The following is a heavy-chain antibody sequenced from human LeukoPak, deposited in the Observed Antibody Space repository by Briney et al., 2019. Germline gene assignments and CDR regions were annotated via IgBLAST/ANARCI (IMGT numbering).Heavy chain of an antibody. CDR1: GFTFSGFA. J-gene: IGHJ6*01. Sequence: GGSLRLSCAASGFTFSGFAMSWGRRTPGKGLEGGSGISGSGDNTLYADSVKGRFTISRDNSKNTLYLEMNSLRAEDTAIYYCAKMKGHPLPKYMDVWGQGTTVTVSS. CDR3: AKMKGHPLPKYMDV. CDR2: ISGSGDNT. V-gene: IGHV3-23*01.